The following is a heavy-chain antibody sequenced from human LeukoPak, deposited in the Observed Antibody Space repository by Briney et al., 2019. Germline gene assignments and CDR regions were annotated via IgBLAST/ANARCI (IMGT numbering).Heavy chain of an antibody. CDR1: GFTFSDFY. J-gene: IGHJ6*02. CDR2: ISSSSSNNT. Sequence: PGGSLRLSCAASGFTFSDFYMSWIRQAPGKGLEWVSYISSSSSNNTYYADSVKGRFTISRDNAKNSVYLQMNSLRAEDTAVYYCARGHWGMDVWGQGTTVTVSS. V-gene: IGHV3-11*03. CDR3: ARGHWGMDV. D-gene: IGHD1-1*01.